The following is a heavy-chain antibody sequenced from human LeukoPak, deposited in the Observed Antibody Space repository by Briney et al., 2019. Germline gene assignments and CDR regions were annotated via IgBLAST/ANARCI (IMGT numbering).Heavy chain of an antibody. CDR3: AAGSGWYRHLDI. CDR2: IYSGGST. Sequence: GGSLRLSCAASGFTASSNYMSWVRQAPGKGLEWVSIIYSGGSTYYADSVKGRLTISRDNSRNTLYLHMNTLRAEDTAVYYCAAGSGWYRHLDIWGQGTLVTVSS. J-gene: IGHJ4*02. D-gene: IGHD6-13*01. CDR1: GFTASSNY. V-gene: IGHV3-66*01.